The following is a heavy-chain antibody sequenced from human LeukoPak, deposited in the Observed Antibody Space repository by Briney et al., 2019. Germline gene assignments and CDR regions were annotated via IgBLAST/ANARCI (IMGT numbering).Heavy chain of an antibody. V-gene: IGHV3-30-3*01. CDR1: GFTFSSYA. D-gene: IGHD3-3*01. CDR3: ARGRPGRWLLSFDP. J-gene: IGHJ5*02. CDR2: ISYDGSNK. Sequence: GRSLRLSCAASGFTFSSYAMHWVRQAPGKGLEWVAVISYDGSNKYYADSVKGRFTISRDNSKNTLYLQMNSLRAEDTAVYYCARGRPGRWLLSFDPWGQGTLVTVSS.